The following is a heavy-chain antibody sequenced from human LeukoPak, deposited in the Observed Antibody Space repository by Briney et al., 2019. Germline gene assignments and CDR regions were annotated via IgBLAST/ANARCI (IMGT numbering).Heavy chain of an antibody. V-gene: IGHV3-7*01. CDR3: ARDRGYSSFDY. J-gene: IGHJ4*02. D-gene: IGHD4-23*01. CDR2: IKEDGSEI. Sequence: GGSLRLSCEASAFAFSSYWMSWVRQAPGKGLEWVANIKEDGSEINYVDSVKGRFTISRDNAKDSLFLQMNSLRVEDTAVYYCARDRGYSSFDYWGQGTLVTVSS. CDR1: AFAFSSYW.